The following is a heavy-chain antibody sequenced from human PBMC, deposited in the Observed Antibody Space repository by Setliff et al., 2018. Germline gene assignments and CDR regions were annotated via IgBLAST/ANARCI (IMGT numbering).Heavy chain of an antibody. CDR3: ARTSAFDI. CDR1: GYTFTGYY. V-gene: IGHV1-2*07. J-gene: IGHJ3*02. CDR2: INPDSGVT. Sequence: ASVKVSCKASGYTFTGYYMHWVRQAPGQGLEWMGWINPDSGVTNYTHEFQGRVTMTRDTSINTAYLELSRLRSDDTAVYYCARTSAFDIWGQGTMVTVSS.